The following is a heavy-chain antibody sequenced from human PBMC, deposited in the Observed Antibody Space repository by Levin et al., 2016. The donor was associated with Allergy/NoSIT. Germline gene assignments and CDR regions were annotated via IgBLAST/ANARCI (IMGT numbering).Heavy chain of an antibody. CDR2: IYYSGST. V-gene: IGHV4-39*01. CDR1: GGSISSSSYY. J-gene: IGHJ4*02. D-gene: IGHD4-17*01. CDR3: ARSTTVSYYFDY. Sequence: SETLSLTCTVSGGSISSSSYYWGWIRQPPGKGLEWIGSIYYSGSTYYNPSLKSRVTISVDTSKNQFSLKLSSVTAADTAVYYCARSTTVSYYFDYWGQGTLVTVSS.